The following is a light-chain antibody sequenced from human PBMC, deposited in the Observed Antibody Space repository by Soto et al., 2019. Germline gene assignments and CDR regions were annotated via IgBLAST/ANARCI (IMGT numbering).Light chain of an antibody. Sequence: DIVMTQSPDSLAVSLGERATINCKSNQSVLYSSNKKNDLAWYQQKPGQPPKLLIFWASTRESGVSDRFSGSGSGTDFTLTISSLQAEDVAVYYCQQYYNIPYTFGQGTKLEIK. J-gene: IGKJ2*01. CDR2: WAS. CDR1: QSVLYSSNKKND. CDR3: QQYYNIPYT. V-gene: IGKV4-1*01.